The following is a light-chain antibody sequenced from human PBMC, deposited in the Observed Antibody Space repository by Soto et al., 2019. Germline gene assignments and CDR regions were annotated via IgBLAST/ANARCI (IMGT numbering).Light chain of an antibody. CDR1: QSLVYSDGNTY. CDR2: KVS. J-gene: IGKJ1*01. Sequence: DVVMTQSPLSLPVTLGQPASISCRSSQSLVYSDGNTYLSWFQQRPGQSPRRLIYKVSNRDSGVPERFSGSGSVTDFTLKISRVEAEDVGVYYCMQGAHWPRTFGQGTKVEI. V-gene: IGKV2-30*01. CDR3: MQGAHWPRT.